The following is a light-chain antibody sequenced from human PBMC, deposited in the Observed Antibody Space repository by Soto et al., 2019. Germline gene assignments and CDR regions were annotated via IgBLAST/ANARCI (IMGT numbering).Light chain of an antibody. CDR3: QQYDDLPQVT. CDR2: DAS. J-gene: IGKJ3*01. CDR1: QDIANR. Sequence: DIQMTQSPPSLSASVGDRVSMTCQASQDIANRLNWYQQKPGKAPKLLIYDASNLEAGVPSRFSASASGTDFTFAITNLQPDDIATYFCQQYDDLPQVTVGPGTKVD. V-gene: IGKV1-33*01.